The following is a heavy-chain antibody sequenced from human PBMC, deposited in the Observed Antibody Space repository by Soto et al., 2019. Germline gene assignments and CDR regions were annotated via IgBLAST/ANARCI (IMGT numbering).Heavy chain of an antibody. V-gene: IGHV4-34*01. CDR1: GGSFSGYY. CDR3: ARRIRRAYFDY. CDR2: INHSGST. J-gene: IGHJ4*02. Sequence: SETLSLTCAVYGGSFSGYYWSWIRQPPGKGLEWIGEINHSGSTNYNPSLKSRVTISVDTSKNQFSLKLSSVTAADTAVYYCARRIRRAYFDYWGQGTLVTVSS.